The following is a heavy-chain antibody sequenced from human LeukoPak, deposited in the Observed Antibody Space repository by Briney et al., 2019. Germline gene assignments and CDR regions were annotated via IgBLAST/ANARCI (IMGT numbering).Heavy chain of an antibody. D-gene: IGHD5-18*01. CDR2: IYHSGST. Sequence: SETLSLTCAVSGGSISSGGYSWSWIRQPPGKGLEWIGYIYHSGSTYYNPSLESRVTISVDRSKNQFSLKLSSVTAADTAVYYCARGGGIQLWYSYYFDYWGQGTLVTVSS. CDR3: ARGGGIQLWYSYYFDY. J-gene: IGHJ4*02. V-gene: IGHV4-30-2*01. CDR1: GGSISSGGYS.